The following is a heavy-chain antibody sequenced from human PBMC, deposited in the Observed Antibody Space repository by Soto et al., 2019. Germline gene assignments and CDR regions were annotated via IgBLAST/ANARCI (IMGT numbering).Heavy chain of an antibody. D-gene: IGHD4-17*01. CDR2: IYYSGST. CDR3: ARRYGASFDY. V-gene: IGHV4-59*01. Sequence: TSETLSLTCTVSGGSISGYYWSWLRQPPGKGLEWIGYIYYSGSTNYNPSLKSRVTISVDTSKNQFSLKLSSVTAADTAVYYCARRYGASFDYWGQGTLVTVSS. CDR1: GGSISGYY. J-gene: IGHJ4*02.